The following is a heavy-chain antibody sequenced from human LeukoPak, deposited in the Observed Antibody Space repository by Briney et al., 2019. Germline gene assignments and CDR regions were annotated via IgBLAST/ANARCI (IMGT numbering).Heavy chain of an antibody. CDR3: ARLLSDGYSYGFFDY. CDR2: IYPGDSDT. Sequence: GESLKISCKGSGYRFTSYWIGWVRQMPGKGLEWMGIIYPGDSDTRDSPSFQGQVTLSVDKSISAAYLQWRSLKASDTAMYYCARLLSDGYSYGFFDYRGQGTLVTVSS. CDR1: GYRFTSYW. D-gene: IGHD5-18*01. V-gene: IGHV5-51*01. J-gene: IGHJ4*02.